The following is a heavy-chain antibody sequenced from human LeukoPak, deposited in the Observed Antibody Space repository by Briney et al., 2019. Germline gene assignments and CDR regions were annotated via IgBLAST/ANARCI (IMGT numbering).Heavy chain of an antibody. CDR1: GFTFSSYG. CDR2: IRYDGSNK. D-gene: IGHD3-10*01. J-gene: IGHJ4*02. CDR3: AKDDAWLRFGE. Sequence: GGSLRLSCAASGFTFSSYGMHWVHQAPGKGLEWVAFIRYDGSNKYYADSVKGRFTISRDNSKNTVYLEVISLTDEDTAVYYCAKDDAWLRFGEWSQGALVTVSS. V-gene: IGHV3-30*02.